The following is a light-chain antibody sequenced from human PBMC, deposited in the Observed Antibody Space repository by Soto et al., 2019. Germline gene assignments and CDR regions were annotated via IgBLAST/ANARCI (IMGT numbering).Light chain of an antibody. V-gene: IGKV3-20*01. CDR3: HLYGSSPMYT. CDR2: GAS. CDR1: QSVSNSA. Sequence: EIELTQSPASLSLSPGERATISCRASQSVSNSAFAWYLQKPGQAPRLLIYGASSKATGMPDRFSGSGSGTAFTLTISSLEPEDFAVYYCHLYGSSPMYTFGQGTRVEIK. J-gene: IGKJ2*01.